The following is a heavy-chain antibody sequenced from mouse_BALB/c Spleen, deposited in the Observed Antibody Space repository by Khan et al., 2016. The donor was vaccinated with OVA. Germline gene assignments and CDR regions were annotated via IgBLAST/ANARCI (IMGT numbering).Heavy chain of an antibody. CDR3: ARDYGSLYWYFDV. D-gene: IGHD1-1*01. J-gene: IGHJ1*01. V-gene: IGHV3-5*02. CDR2: IYYSGTV. Sequence: EVQLKQSGPGLVKPSQTVSLTCTVTGISITSGNYRWSWIRQFPGNKLEWIGNIYYSGTVTYHPSLTSRTTITSDTSKNQFFLEMNSLTAEDTATYYCARDYGSLYWYFDVWGAGTTVTVSS. CDR1: GISITSGNYR.